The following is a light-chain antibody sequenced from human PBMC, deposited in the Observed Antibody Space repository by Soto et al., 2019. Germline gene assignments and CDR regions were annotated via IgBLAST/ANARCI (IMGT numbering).Light chain of an antibody. CDR1: QSVNIY. CDR2: GAS. V-gene: IGKV3D-15*01. J-gene: IGKJ4*01. CDR3: QQYDDWLRLT. Sequence: DIVMTQSPATLSVSPGERATLSCTSSQSVNIYLAWYQQKPGQAPRLLIFGASSRATGIPARFSGSGSGTEFNLTISSLQSEDFAVYFCQQYDDWLRLTFGGGTKVDIK.